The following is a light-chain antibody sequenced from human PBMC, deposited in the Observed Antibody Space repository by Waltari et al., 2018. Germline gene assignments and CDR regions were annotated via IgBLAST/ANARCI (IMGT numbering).Light chain of an antibody. CDR2: GAS. CDR3: QQSYSSPRS. Sequence: DILVTQSPSSLSASVGDRVTITCRARQTINTYINWFQQKPGKAPKLLLYGASTLQSAVPSRFSGSGLGTVVTLTINNLQPEDVATYHCQQSYSSPRSFGQGTKLEI. CDR1: QTINTY. V-gene: IGKV1-39*01. J-gene: IGKJ2*03.